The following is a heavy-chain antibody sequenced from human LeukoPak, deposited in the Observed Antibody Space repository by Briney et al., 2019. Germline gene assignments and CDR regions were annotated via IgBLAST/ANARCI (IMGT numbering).Heavy chain of an antibody. CDR1: GFTFSSYA. V-gene: IGHV3-30*04. J-gene: IGHJ4*02. CDR3: ARDGIVAAFDY. CDR2: ISYDGSNK. Sequence: PGGSLRLSCAASGFTFSSYAMHWVRQAPGKGLEWVAVISYDGSNKYYADSVKGRFTISRDNSKNTLYLQMNSLRAEVTAVYYCARDGIVAAFDYWGQGTLVTVSS. D-gene: IGHD5-12*01.